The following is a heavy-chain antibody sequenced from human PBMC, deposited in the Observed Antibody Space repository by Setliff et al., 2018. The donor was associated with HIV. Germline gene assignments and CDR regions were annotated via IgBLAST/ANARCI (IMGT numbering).Heavy chain of an antibody. V-gene: IGHV4-39*01. Sequence: PSETLSLTCTVSGGSISSRSYYWGWIRQPPGKGLEWIGYIYYYSGSTYYNPSLKSRVTISVDTSKNQFSLKLSSVTAADTALYYCARRDCTTTSCSEAWGQGTLVTVSS. J-gene: IGHJ5*02. CDR2: IYYYSGST. CDR1: GGSISSRSYY. CDR3: ARRDCTTTSCSEA. D-gene: IGHD2-2*01.